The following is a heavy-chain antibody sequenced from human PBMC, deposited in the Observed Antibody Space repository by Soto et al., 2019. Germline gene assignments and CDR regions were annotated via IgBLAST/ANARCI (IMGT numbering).Heavy chain of an antibody. Sequence: EVQLLESGGGLVQPGGSLRLSCAASGFTFNTHTMGWVRQAPGKGLEWVAAISGSVASTYYADSVKGRFSISRDNSHNMVFLQLNSLTVEDTAVYYCAKDLSSCSGGVCYSLYFDSWGQGALVTVSS. D-gene: IGHD2-8*02. V-gene: IGHV3-23*01. CDR2: ISGSVAST. J-gene: IGHJ4*02. CDR3: AKDLSSCSGGVCYSLYFDS. CDR1: GFTFNTHT.